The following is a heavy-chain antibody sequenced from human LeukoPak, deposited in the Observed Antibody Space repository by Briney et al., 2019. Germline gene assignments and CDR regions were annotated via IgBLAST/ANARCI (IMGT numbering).Heavy chain of an antibody. J-gene: IGHJ4*02. CDR3: ARNGDGYGGDYFDY. D-gene: IGHD5-24*01. CDR2: IKPNSGDT. Sequence: ASVKVSCKASENTLTGYYVHWVRQAPGQGLEWMGWIKPNSGDTNYAEKFQGRVTMTRDTSISTAYMELSRLTSDDTAVYYCARNGDGYGGDYFDYWGQGTLVTVSS. CDR1: ENTLTGYY. V-gene: IGHV1-2*02.